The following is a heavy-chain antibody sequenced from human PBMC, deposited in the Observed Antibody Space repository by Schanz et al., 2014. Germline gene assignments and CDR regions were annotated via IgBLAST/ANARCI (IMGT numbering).Heavy chain of an antibody. CDR3: AKELNRRGGQTNFYYYYGMEV. D-gene: IGHD5-12*01. Sequence: QAQLVESGGGVVQPGRSLRLSCAASGFNFSNYDIHWVRQAPGKGLEWVALIYYNGTNKYYADSVKGRFTISRDNSQKTRYLQMNTLRTEDTAVYYCAKELNRRGGQTNFYYYYGMEVWGRGTTVTVSS. CDR1: GFNFSNYD. V-gene: IGHV3-30*18. J-gene: IGHJ6*02. CDR2: IYYNGTNK.